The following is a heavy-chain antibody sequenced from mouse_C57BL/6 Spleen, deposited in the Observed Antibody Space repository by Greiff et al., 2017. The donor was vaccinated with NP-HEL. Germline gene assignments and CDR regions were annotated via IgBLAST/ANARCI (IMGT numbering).Heavy chain of an antibody. CDR3: ARKGSTGYYFDY. D-gene: IGHD4-1*01. J-gene: IGHJ2*01. CDR1: GYTFTDYY. V-gene: IGHV1-76*01. Sequence: QVQLKESGAELVRPGASVKLSCKASGYTFTDYYINWVKQRPGQGLEWIARIYPGSGNTYYNEKFKGKATLTAEKSSSTAYMQLSSLTSEDSAVYFCARKGSTGYYFDYWGQGTTLTVSS. CDR2: IYPGSGNT.